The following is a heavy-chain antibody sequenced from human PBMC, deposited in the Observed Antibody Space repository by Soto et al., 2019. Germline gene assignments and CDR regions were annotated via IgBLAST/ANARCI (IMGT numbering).Heavy chain of an antibody. Sequence: GGSLRLSCAASGFTFSDYYMSWIRQAPGKGLEWVSYISSSGSTIYYADSVKGRFTISRDNAKNSLYLQMNSLRAEDTAVYYCARHQDPVVTAINDAFDIWGQGTMVTVSS. J-gene: IGHJ3*02. CDR1: GFTFSDYY. V-gene: IGHV3-11*01. CDR2: ISSSGSTI. D-gene: IGHD2-21*02. CDR3: ARHQDPVVTAINDAFDI.